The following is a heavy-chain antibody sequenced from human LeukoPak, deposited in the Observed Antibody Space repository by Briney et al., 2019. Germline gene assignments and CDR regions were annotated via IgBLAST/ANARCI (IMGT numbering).Heavy chain of an antibody. CDR1: GGSISSGCYS. Sequence: SQTLSLTCTVSGGSISSGCYSWSWHRQRAGQGLDGRRRINTSGGTNYNPPLKSRVTISVDTSKTQFSLKLSSVTAADTAVYYCAREPFHGGSGGGMDASGEGTTVTASS. J-gene: IGHJ6*02. CDR3: AREPFHGGSGGGMDA. V-gene: IGHV4-61*02. D-gene: IGHD3-10*01. CDR2: INTSGGT.